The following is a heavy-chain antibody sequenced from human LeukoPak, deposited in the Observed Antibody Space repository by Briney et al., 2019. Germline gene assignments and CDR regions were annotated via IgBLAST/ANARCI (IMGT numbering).Heavy chain of an antibody. V-gene: IGHV3-21*01. CDR3: ARDPGIAAAGNF. J-gene: IGHJ4*02. Sequence: GGSLRLSCAASGFTFSSYSMNWVRQAPGKGLEWVSSISSSSSYVYYADSVKGRFTISRDNAKNSLYLQMNSLRAEDTAVYYCARDPGIAAAGNFWGQGTLVTVSS. D-gene: IGHD6-13*01. CDR2: ISSSSSYV. CDR1: GFTFSSYS.